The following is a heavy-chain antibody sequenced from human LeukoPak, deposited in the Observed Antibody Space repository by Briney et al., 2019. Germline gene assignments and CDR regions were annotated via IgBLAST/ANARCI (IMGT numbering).Heavy chain of an antibody. CDR2: IYSGGST. J-gene: IGHJ4*02. V-gene: IGHV3-53*01. CDR3: AKHRFESGGYHSTD. CDR1: GFTVSSNY. D-gene: IGHD3-22*01. Sequence: GGSLRLSCAASGFTVSSNYMSWVRQAPGKGLEWVSVIYSGGSTYYADSVKGRFTISRDNSKNTLYLQMNSLRAEDTAVYYCAKHRFESGGYHSTDWGQGTLVTVSS.